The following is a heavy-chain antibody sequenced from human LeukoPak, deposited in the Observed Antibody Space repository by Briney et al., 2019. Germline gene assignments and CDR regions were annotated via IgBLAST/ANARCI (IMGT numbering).Heavy chain of an antibody. Sequence: GGSLRLSCAASGFTFSSYAMHWVRQAPGKGLEWVAVISYDGSNKYYADSVKGRFTISRGNSKNTLYLQMNSLRAEDTAVYYCARDPENYDILTGPLDYWGQGTLVTVSS. CDR3: ARDPENYDILTGPLDY. CDR1: GFTFSSYA. CDR2: ISYDGSNK. J-gene: IGHJ4*02. V-gene: IGHV3-30-3*01. D-gene: IGHD3-9*01.